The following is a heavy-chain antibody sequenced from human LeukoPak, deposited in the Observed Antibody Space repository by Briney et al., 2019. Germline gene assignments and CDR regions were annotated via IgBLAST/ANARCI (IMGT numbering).Heavy chain of an antibody. J-gene: IGHJ6*03. CDR1: GVSISSYY. CDR2: IYYSGYT. CDR3: ARTTMVRGTYYMDV. D-gene: IGHD3-10*01. V-gene: IGHV4-59*01. Sequence: SETLSLTCTVSGVSISSYYWSWLRQPPGKGLEWIGYIYYSGYTNYNPSLKSRVTISVDTSKNQFSLKLSSVTAADTAVYYCARTTMVRGTYYMDVWGKGTTVTISS.